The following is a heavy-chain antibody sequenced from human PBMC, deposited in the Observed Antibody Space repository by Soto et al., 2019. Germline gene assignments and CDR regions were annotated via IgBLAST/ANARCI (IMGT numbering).Heavy chain of an antibody. CDR1: GFNFSSRA. CDR2: LSGSGGSI. D-gene: IGHD2-8*01. J-gene: IGHJ4*02. Sequence: PAGSLRLSSTASGFNFSSRAIPWVRQAPGKGLEWVSGLSGSGGSIYYADSVKGRFTISRDNSMNTLYLQMKSLRAEDTAVYYCATVSSSLYAGFLELWGQGT. V-gene: IGHV3-23*01. CDR3: ATVSSSLYAGFLEL.